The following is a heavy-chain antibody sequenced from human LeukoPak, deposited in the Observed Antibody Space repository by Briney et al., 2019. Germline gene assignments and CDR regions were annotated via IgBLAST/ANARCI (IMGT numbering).Heavy chain of an antibody. V-gene: IGHV3-30-3*02. J-gene: IGHJ6*03. CDR3: AKNGFQWGDYYYYMDV. D-gene: IGHD1-26*01. CDR1: GFTFSSYA. CDR2: ISYDGSNK. Sequence: GGSLRLSCAASGFTFSSYAMHWVRQAPGKGLEWVAVISYDGSNKYYADSVKGRFTISRDNSKNTLYLQTTSLRAEDTAVYSCAKNGFQWGDYYYYMDVWGEGTTVTVSS.